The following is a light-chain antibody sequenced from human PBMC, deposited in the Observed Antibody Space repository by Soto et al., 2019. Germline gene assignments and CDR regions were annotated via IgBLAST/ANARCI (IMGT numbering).Light chain of an antibody. J-gene: IGKJ2*01. CDR1: QSLTST. V-gene: IGKV3-15*01. Sequence: EIVMTQSPATLSVSPGERVTLSCRASQSLTSTLAWYQQKPGQAPRLLIYGASARAAGVSDRFSVSGSGTDFTLTISSLQSEDFAVYYCQQFSNNNWPPYPFGQGTKVDIK. CDR3: QQFSNNNWPPYP. CDR2: GAS.